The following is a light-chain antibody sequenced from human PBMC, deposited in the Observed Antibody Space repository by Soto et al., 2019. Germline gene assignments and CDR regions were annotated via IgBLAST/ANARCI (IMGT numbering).Light chain of an antibody. CDR3: QSYDSSLTVM. J-gene: IGLJ2*01. V-gene: IGLV1-40*01. CDR1: SSNIGAGYD. Sequence: QSVLTQPPSVSGAPGQRVTISCTGSSSNIGAGYDVHWYQQLPGTAPKLLIYDNNSRPSGVPDRFSASKSGTSASLAITGLQAEDEADYYCQSYDSSLTVMIGGGTKVTVL. CDR2: DNN.